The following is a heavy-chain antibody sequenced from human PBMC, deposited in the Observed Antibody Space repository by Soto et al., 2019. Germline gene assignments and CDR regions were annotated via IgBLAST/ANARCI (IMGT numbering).Heavy chain of an antibody. CDR1: GVSFSSYY. Sequence: SSETLSLTCTVSGVSFSSYYWSWIRQPPGKGLEWIGYIHYSGVTSYNPSLKSRVAISVETSKNQFSLKLSSVTAADTAVYYCVIQSRPPGILTGNHRRFDILVQGTLVT. CDR3: VIQSRPPGILTGNHRRFDI. CDR2: IHYSGVT. V-gene: IGHV4-59*08. D-gene: IGHD3-9*01. J-gene: IGHJ3*02.